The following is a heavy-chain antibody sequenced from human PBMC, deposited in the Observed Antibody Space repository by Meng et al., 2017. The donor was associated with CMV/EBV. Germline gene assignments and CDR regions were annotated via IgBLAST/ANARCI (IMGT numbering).Heavy chain of an antibody. CDR1: GFTFRSYS. Sequence: SLKISCVASGFTFRSYSIHWVRQAPGKGPEWVAVISIDGRDEYYAESVKGRFTISRDNSKNTLDLQATSLRPEDTALYYCARARGYCSTTSCWRTLDYWGQGTLVTVSS. CDR2: ISIDGRDE. J-gene: IGHJ4*02. D-gene: IGHD2-2*01. V-gene: IGHV3-30*04. CDR3: ARARGYCSTTSCWRTLDY.